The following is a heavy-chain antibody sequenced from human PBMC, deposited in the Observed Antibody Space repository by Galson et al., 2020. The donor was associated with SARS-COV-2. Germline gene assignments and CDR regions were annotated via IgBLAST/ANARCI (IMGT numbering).Heavy chain of an antibody. CDR2: ISYDGSNK. CDR3: ARVGSGSYLGYFDY. D-gene: IGHD1-26*01. J-gene: IGHJ4*02. CDR1: GFTFSSYA. Sequence: QLGESLKISCAASGFTFSSYAMHWVRQAPGKGLEWVAVISYDGSNKYYADSVKGRFTISRDNSKNTLYLQMNSLRAEDTAVYYCARVGSGSYLGYFDYWGQGTLVTVSS. V-gene: IGHV3-30*04.